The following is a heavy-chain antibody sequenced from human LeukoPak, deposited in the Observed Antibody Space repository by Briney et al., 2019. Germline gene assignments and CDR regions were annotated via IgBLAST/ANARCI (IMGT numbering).Heavy chain of an antibody. CDR2: IFHTGST. J-gene: IGHJ3*01. V-gene: IGHV4-59*01. D-gene: IGHD4-23*01. CDR3: AKIRSCGGSFDV. CDR1: GGSISSYY. Sequence: PSETLSLTCSVSGGSISSYYWSWIRQPPGKGLEWIGYIFHTGSTNYNPSLKSRVTMSVDTSKNQVSLRLSSVTAADTAVYYCAKIRSCGGSFDVWGQGAMVTVSS.